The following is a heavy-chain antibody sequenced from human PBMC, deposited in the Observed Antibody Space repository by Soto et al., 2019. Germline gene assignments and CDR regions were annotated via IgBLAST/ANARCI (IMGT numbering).Heavy chain of an antibody. CDR1: GGSISSYY. V-gene: IGHV4-4*07. J-gene: IGHJ4*02. D-gene: IGHD2-15*01. Sequence: SETLSLTCTVSGGSISSYYWSWIRQPAGKGLEWIGRVYTSGSTNYNPSLKSRVTVSVDTSRNQFSLNLSSVTAADTAVYYCARDSYCSGGTCYHYYWGQGTLVTVSS. CDR2: VYTSGST. CDR3: ARDSYCSGGTCYHYY.